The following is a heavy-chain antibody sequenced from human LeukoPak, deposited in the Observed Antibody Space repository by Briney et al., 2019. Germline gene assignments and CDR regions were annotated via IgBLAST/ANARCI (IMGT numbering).Heavy chain of an antibody. CDR3: AASSGYYVRFDY. D-gene: IGHD3-22*01. CDR1: GGSISSYY. CDR2: IYYSGST. V-gene: IGHV4-59*01. Sequence: SETLSLTCTVSGGSISSYYWSWIRQPPGKGLEWIGYIYYSGSTNYNPSLKSRVTISVDTSKNQFSLKLSSVTAADTAVYYCAASSGYYVRFDYWGRGTLVTVSS. J-gene: IGHJ4*02.